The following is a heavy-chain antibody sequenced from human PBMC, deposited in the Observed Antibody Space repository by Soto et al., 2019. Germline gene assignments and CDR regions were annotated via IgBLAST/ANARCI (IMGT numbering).Heavy chain of an antibody. J-gene: IGHJ4*01. CDR1: GDSVNSYY. CDR2: VYYSGST. CDR3: ARAETSGIHYFDY. Sequence: GPGPGGASETLSLTCTVTGDSVNSYYWSWMRQPPRKGLECMGYVYYSGSTNYNPSLKSRVTISVDTSKNQISLRLKSVTAADTAVYYCARAETSGIHYFDYWGHGTLVTVSS. V-gene: IGHV4-59*02. D-gene: IGHD6-13*01.